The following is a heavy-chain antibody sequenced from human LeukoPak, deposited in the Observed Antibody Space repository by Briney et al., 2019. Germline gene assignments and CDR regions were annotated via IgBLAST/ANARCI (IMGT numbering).Heavy chain of an antibody. J-gene: IGHJ4*02. D-gene: IGHD3-22*01. CDR3: ARPLYYDSTGYHQYYFDH. CDR1: GYTFTSYG. Sequence: ASVKASCKASGYTFTSYGISWVRQAPGQGLEWMGWISACNGNTNYAQNLQGRVTMTTETSTSTAYMDLRSLRSDDTAVYYCARPLYYDSTGYHQYYFDHWGQGTLVTVSS. V-gene: IGHV1-18*01. CDR2: ISACNGNT.